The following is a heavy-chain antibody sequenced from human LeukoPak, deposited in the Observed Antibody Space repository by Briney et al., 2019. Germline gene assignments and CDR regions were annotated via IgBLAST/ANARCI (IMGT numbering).Heavy chain of an antibody. V-gene: IGHV3-23*01. D-gene: IGHD6-6*01. Sequence: GGSLRLSCAASGFTFSSYAMGWVRQAPGKGLEWVSAISGSGGSTYYADSVKGRFTISRDNSKNTLYLQMNSLRAEDTAVYYCAVIAARPYYFDYCGQGTLVTVSS. J-gene: IGHJ4*02. CDR2: ISGSGGST. CDR1: GFTFSSYA. CDR3: AVIAARPYYFDY.